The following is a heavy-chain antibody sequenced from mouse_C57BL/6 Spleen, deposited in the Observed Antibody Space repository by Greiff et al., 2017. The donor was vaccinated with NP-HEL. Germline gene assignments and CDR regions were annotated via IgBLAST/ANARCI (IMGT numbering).Heavy chain of an antibody. D-gene: IGHD1-1*01. CDR3: ARDYYYGSRPFDV. CDR1: GFTFSDYY. V-gene: IGHV5-16*01. CDR2: INYDGSST. Sequence: EVKLVESEGGLVQPGSSMKLSCTASGFTFSDYYMAWVRQVPEKGLEWVANINYDGSSTYYLDSLKSRFIISRDNAKNILYLQMSSLKSEDTATYYCARDYYYGSRPFDVWGTGTTVTVSS. J-gene: IGHJ1*03.